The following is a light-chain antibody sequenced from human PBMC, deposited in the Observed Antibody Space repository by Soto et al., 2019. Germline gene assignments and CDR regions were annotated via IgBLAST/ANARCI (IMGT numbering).Light chain of an antibody. CDR3: SSYTSSTTEV. V-gene: IGLV2-14*01. J-gene: IGLJ1*01. Sequence: QSALTQPASVSGSPGQSITISCTGTSSDVCAYNYVSWYQQHPGKAPKLMIYDVSNRPSGVSNRFSGSKSGNTASLAISGLQAEDEADYYCSSYTSSTTEVFGTGTKLTV. CDR1: SSDVCAYNY. CDR2: DVS.